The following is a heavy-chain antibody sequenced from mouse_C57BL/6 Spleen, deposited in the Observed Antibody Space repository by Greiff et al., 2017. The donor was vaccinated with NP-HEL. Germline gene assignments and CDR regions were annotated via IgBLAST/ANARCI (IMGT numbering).Heavy chain of an antibody. J-gene: IGHJ1*03. V-gene: IGHV5-4*03. CDR3: ARGRLDWYFDV. CDR2: ISDGGSYT. Sequence: EVKVVESGGGLVKPGGSLKLSCAASGFTFSSYAMSWVRQTPEKRLEWVATISDGGSYTYYPDNVKGRFTISRDNAKNHLYLQMSHLKSEDTAMYYCARGRLDWYFDVWGTGTTVTVSS. D-gene: IGHD2-2*01. CDR1: GFTFSSYA.